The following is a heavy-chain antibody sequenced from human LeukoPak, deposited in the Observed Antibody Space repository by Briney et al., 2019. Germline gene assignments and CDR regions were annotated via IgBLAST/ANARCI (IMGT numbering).Heavy chain of an antibody. CDR2: IYYTGST. CDR1: GGSVGSGSYY. Sequence: KASETLSLTCTVSGGSVGSGSYYWSWIPQPPGKGLEWIAYIYYTGSTNYNPSLKGRVTMSVDTSKNQFSLKMSSVTAADTAVYYCARGYYDSSGYFHFDYWGQGTLDSVSS. V-gene: IGHV4-61*01. CDR3: ARGYYDSSGYFHFDY. J-gene: IGHJ4*02. D-gene: IGHD3-22*01.